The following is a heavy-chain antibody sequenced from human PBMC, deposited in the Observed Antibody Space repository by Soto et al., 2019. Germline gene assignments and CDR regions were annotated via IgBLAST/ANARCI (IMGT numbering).Heavy chain of an antibody. CDR1: GYTLTELS. V-gene: IGHV1-24*01. D-gene: IGHD2-21*02. J-gene: IGHJ5*02. CDR3: ATYRIVVVTARGVWFDP. CDR2: FDPEDGET. Sequence: ASVKVSCKVSGYTLTELSMHWVRQAPGKGLEWTGGFDPEDGETIYAQKFQGRVTMTEDTSTDTAYMELSSLRSEDTAVYYCATYRIVVVTARGVWFDPWGQGTLVTVSS.